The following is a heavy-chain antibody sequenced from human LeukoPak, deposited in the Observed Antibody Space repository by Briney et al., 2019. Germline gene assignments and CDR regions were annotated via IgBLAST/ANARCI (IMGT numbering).Heavy chain of an antibody. CDR2: IHYSGNT. V-gene: IGHV4-59*01. D-gene: IGHD2-8*01. CDR3: TKIANGGLSDY. J-gene: IGHJ4*02. Sequence: SETLSLTCTVSGGSISGYYWAWIRQPPGKVLEWIGYIHYSGNTNYNPSLKSRVTMSVDTSKNQFSLILTSVTAADTAVYYCTKIANGGLSDYWGQGTLVTASS. CDR1: GGSISGYY.